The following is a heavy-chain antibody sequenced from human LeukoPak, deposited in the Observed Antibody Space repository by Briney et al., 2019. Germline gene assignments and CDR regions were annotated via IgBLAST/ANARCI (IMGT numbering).Heavy chain of an antibody. CDR3: ANQYYYDSSGYPLDY. CDR2: ISGSGGST. Sequence: GSLRLSXAXSGFTFSSYAMSWVRQAPGKGLEWVSAISGSGGSTYYADSVKGRFTISRDNSKNTLYLQMNSLRAEDTAVYYCANQYYYDSSGYPLDYWGQGTLVTVSS. D-gene: IGHD3-22*01. J-gene: IGHJ4*02. CDR1: GFTFSSYA. V-gene: IGHV3-23*01.